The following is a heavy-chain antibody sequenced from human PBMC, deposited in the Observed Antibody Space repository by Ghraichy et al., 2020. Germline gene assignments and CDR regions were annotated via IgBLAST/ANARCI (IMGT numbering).Heavy chain of an antibody. V-gene: IGHV3-7*01. CDR1: RFTFSSYW. Sequence: GGSLRLSCAASRFTFSSYWMGWVRQAPGKGLEWVANIKQDGSEKYYVDSVKGRFTISRDNAKNSLYLQMNSLRAENTAVYYCARDSGFYYFDYWGQGTLVTVYS. J-gene: IGHJ4*02. CDR2: IKQDGSEK. CDR3: ARDSGFYYFDY. D-gene: IGHD5-12*01.